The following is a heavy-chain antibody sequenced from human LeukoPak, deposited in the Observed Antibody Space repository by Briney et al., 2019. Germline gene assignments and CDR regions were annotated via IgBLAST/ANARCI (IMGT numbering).Heavy chain of an antibody. V-gene: IGHV3-48*01. D-gene: IGHD5-18*01. CDR2: IGDDGTTI. Sequence: GGSLRLSCAVSGSMSRTFNMNWVRQAPGQGVEWVSYIGDDGTTIHYADSVKGRFTISRDNAKNSLSLQMNSLRAEDTAVYYRARGGYNYGSVFDYWGQGTLVTVSS. CDR3: ARGGYNYGSVFDY. CDR1: GSMSRTFN. J-gene: IGHJ4*02.